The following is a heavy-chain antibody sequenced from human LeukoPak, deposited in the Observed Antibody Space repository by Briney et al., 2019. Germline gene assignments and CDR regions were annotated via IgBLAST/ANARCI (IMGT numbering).Heavy chain of an antibody. CDR2: IRSKANSYAT. J-gene: IGHJ4*02. CDR1: GFTFSGSA. D-gene: IGHD2-2*01. V-gene: IGHV3-73*01. Sequence: AGGSLRLSCAASGFTFSGSAMHWVRQASGKGLEWVGRIRSKANSYATAYAASVKGRFTISRDDSKNTAYLQMNSLKTEDTAVYYCAKARGGIVVVPAAYCFDYWGQGTLVTVSS. CDR3: AKARGGIVVVPAAYCFDY.